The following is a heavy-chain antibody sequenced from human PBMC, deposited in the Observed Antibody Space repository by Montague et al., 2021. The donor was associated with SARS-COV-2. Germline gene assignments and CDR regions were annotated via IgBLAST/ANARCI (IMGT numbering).Heavy chain of an antibody. Sequence: SETLSLTCNVSGGSITDRGYYWAWIRQSPGRGLDRLGALYYNGKTYYNPSLKSRITISADTSRNQFSLNLNSVTAADTAVYFCARPVVPGLPGDHWGQGTLVAVSS. J-gene: IGHJ4*02. D-gene: IGHD3-10*01. CDR3: ARPVVPGLPGDH. CDR1: GGSITDRGYY. CDR2: LYYNGKT. V-gene: IGHV4-39*01.